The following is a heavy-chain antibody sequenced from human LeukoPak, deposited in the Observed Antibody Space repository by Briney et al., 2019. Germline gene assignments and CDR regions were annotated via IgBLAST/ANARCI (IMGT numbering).Heavy chain of an antibody. CDR1: GGSISSYF. CDR2: IYYSGST. Sequence: PSETLSLTCTVSGGSISSYFWSWIRQPPGKGLEWIGYIYYSGSTNYKSSLKSRVTISVDTSKNQFSLKLSSVTAADTAVYYCARRTILTGSDYWGQGTLVTVSS. J-gene: IGHJ4*02. V-gene: IGHV4-59*08. D-gene: IGHD3-9*01. CDR3: ARRTILTGSDY.